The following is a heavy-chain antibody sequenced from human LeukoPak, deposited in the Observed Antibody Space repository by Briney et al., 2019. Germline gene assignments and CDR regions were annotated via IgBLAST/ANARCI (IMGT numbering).Heavy chain of an antibody. CDR2: IKQDGSEK. V-gene: IGHV3-7*01. CDR3: ARDREYYYGSGSYYNHDY. CDR1: GFTFSSYW. D-gene: IGHD3-10*01. Sequence: TGGSLRLSCAASGFTFSSYWMSWVRQAPGKGLEWVPNIKQDGSEKYYVDSVKGRFTISRDNAKNSLYLQMNSLRAGDTAVYYCARDREYYYGSGSYYNHDYWGQGTLVTVSS. J-gene: IGHJ4*02.